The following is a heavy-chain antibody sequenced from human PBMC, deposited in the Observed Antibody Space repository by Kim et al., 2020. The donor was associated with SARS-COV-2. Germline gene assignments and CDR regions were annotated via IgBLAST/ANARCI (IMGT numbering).Heavy chain of an antibody. V-gene: IGHV5-51*01. CDR2: PGDADT. D-gene: IGHD2-15*01. J-gene: IGHJ4*02. Sequence: PGDADTRYSPSFQGQVTISADKSSSTAYLQWSSLKASDTAMYYCARIGDYWGQGTLVTVSS. CDR3: ARIGDY.